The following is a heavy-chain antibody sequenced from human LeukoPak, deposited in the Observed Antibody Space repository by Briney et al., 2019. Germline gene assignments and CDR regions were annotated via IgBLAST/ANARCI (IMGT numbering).Heavy chain of an antibody. V-gene: IGHV3-74*01. J-gene: IGHJ4*02. CDR2: VKGDGSEI. Sequence: GGSLRLSCAASGFTFSTYWMHWVPQPPGKGLLWVSRVKGDGSEISYADSVKGRFTIYRDNAKNTLYLQMNSLSADVTAVYYCARGHVAGSDRHWDHWGQGSLATVSS. D-gene: IGHD6-19*01. CDR1: GFTFSTYW. CDR3: ARGHVAGSDRHWDH.